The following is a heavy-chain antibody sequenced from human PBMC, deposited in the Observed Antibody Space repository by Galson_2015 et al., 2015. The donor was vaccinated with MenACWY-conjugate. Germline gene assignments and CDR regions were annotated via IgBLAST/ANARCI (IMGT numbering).Heavy chain of an antibody. D-gene: IGHD2-2*01. CDR3: ASLPQGYCSITNCFGWFDP. CDR2: SGYT. J-gene: IGHJ5*02. V-gene: IGHV4-59*01. Sequence: SGYTKYTPSLRSRVTISLDTSKNQFSLMLSSVTAADTAVYYCASLPQGYCSITNCFGWFDPWGQGTLVTVSS.